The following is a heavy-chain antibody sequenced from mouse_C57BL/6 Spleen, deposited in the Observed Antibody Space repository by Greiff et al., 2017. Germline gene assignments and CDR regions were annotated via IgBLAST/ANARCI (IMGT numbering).Heavy chain of an antibody. CDR3: AREWDSNYGYFDV. CDR2: IDPEAGET. D-gene: IGHD2-5*01. Sequence: VQLQQSGAELVKPGASVKLSCTASGFNIKDYYMHWVKQRTEQGLEWIGRIDPEAGETKYAPKFQGKATITADTSSNTAYLQLSSLTSEDTAVYYCAREWDSNYGYFDVWGTGTAVTVSS. V-gene: IGHV14-2*01. J-gene: IGHJ1*03. CDR1: GFNIKDYY.